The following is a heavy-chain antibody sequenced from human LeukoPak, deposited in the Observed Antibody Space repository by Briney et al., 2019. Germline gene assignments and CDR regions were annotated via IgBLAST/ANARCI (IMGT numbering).Heavy chain of an antibody. V-gene: IGHV3-23*01. CDR3: AKDPSFIAVAPTLDY. CDR2: ISGSGGST. Sequence: PGGSLRLSCAASGFTFSSCAMSWVRQAPGKGLEWVSAISGSGGSTYYADSVKGRFTISRDNSKNTLYLQMNSLRAEDTAVYYCAKDPSFIAVAPTLDYWGQGTLVTVSS. CDR1: GFTFSSCA. D-gene: IGHD6-19*01. J-gene: IGHJ4*02.